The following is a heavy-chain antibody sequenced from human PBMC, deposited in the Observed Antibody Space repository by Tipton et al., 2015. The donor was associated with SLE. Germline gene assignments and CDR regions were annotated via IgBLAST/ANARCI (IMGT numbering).Heavy chain of an antibody. V-gene: IGHV3-33*05. CDR3: ALSPGGPRDY. CDR2: ISYDGKTE. CDR1: GFTFTTCG. J-gene: IGHJ4*02. D-gene: IGHD3-16*01. Sequence: SLRLSCAASGFTFTTCGMHWVRQAPGRGLEWVAFISYDGKTEYYGDSAKGRFTISRDFSKNTLYLQMNSLRVEDTAVYYCALSPGGPRDYWGQGTLVTVSS.